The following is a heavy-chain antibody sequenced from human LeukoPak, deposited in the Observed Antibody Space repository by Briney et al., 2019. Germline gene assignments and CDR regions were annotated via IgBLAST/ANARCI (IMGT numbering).Heavy chain of an antibody. J-gene: IGHJ4*02. Sequence: PGRSLRLSCTTSGFAFGDYGLTWVRQAPGKGLEWVGLSRSKVYGGTTEYAASVKGRFTISRDDSKSIAYLQMNSLKTEDTAVYYCTRDEPRIVHDDWGQGTLVTVS. V-gene: IGHV3-49*04. CDR1: GFAFGDYG. D-gene: IGHD2-15*01. CDR3: TRDEPRIVHDD. CDR2: SRSKVYGGTT.